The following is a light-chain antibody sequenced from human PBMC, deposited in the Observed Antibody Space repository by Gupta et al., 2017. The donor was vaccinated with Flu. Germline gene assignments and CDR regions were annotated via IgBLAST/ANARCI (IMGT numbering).Light chain of an antibody. J-gene: IGKJ2*01. V-gene: IGKV2-30*01. Sequence: DVVMTQSPLSLPVTLGQPASISCRSSQSLVYSDGNTYLNWFQQRPGQSPRRLIYKVSNRDSGVPDRVSGSGSGTDFTLKVSRVEAEDVGVYYCMQGTHWPVYTFGQGTKLEIK. CDR2: KVS. CDR1: QSLVYSDGNTY. CDR3: MQGTHWPVYT.